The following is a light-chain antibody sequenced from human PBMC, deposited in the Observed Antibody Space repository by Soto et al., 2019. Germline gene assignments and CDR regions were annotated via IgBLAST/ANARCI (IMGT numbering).Light chain of an antibody. CDR3: AAWDDSLVGYV. CDR1: SSNIGPNT. J-gene: IGLJ1*01. CDR2: TND. V-gene: IGLV1-44*01. Sequence: QSVLTQPPSASGTPGQRVTISCSGSSSNIGPNTVDWYQQLPWTAPKLLIYTNDQRPSGVPERFSASKSGTSASLAISGLPSDDEADYFCAAWDDSLVGYVFGTGTKVTVL.